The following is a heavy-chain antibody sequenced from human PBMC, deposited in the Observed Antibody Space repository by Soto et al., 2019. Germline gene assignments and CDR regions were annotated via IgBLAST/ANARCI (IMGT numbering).Heavy chain of an antibody. J-gene: IGHJ6*02. V-gene: IGHV5-51*01. CDR2: IYPGDSDT. CDR1: GYSFTSYW. CDR3: VRHLPMDCSSTSCFSYGMDV. Sequence: PVQSLRSACKGSGYSFTSYWIGWVRQMPGKGLEWMGIIYPGDSDTRYSPSFQGQVTISADKSISTAYLQWSRLKASATAMYYCVRHLPMDCSSTSCFSYGMDVWGQGTTV. D-gene: IGHD2-2*01.